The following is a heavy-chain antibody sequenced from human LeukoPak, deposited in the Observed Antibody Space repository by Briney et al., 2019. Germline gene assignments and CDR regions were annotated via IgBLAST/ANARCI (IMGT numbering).Heavy chain of an antibody. CDR1: GGSISSGSYY. J-gene: IGHJ3*02. D-gene: IGHD3-22*01. Sequence: SETLSLTCTVSGGSISSGSYYWSWIRQPAGKGLEWIGRIYTSGSTNYNPSLKSRVTISVDTSKNQFSLKLSSVTAADTAVYYCARDMERDYYDSSGYYPDAFDIWGQGTMVTVSS. CDR3: ARDMERDYYDSSGYYPDAFDI. V-gene: IGHV4-61*02. CDR2: IYTSGST.